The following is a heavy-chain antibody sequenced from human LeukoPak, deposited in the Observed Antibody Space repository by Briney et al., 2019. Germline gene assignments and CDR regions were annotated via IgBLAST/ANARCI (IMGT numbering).Heavy chain of an antibody. V-gene: IGHV3-7*01. CDR2: IKQDGSEK. CDR3: ARGSGIASYYFDY. Sequence: PGGSLRLSCAASGFTFSSYWMSWVRQAPGKGLEWVANIKQDGSEKYYVDSVKGRFTISRDNAKNSLYLQLNGLRAEDTAVYYCARGSGIASYYFDYWGQGTLVAVSS. CDR1: GFTFSSYW. J-gene: IGHJ4*02. D-gene: IGHD6-13*01.